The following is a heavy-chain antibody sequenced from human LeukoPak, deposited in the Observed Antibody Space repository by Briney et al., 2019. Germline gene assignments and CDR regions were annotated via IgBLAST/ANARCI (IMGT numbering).Heavy chain of an antibody. Sequence: GASVKVSCKASGYTFTSYYMHWVRQAPGKGFEWMGWVSPSHTTRVYAQEFQGRVTMTADTNTNTVSMELRSLRFDDTAVYFCARDYILPLETDNGDGFAIWGQGTVVTVSS. CDR3: ARDYILPLETDNGDGFAI. D-gene: IGHD3-3*02. CDR2: VSPSHTTR. CDR1: GYTFTSYY. V-gene: IGHV1-18*04. J-gene: IGHJ3*02.